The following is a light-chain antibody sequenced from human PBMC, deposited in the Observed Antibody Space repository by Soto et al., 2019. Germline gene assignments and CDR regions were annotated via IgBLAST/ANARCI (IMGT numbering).Light chain of an antibody. CDR1: QSVSSTY. CDR2: DAS. J-gene: IGKJ5*01. Sequence: IVLTQSPGTLSLSPGERATLSCRAGQSVSSTYLAWYQQRPGQAPRLLIYDASYRATDIPPRFSGSGSGTDFTLTISSLEPEDFAVYYCQQRRSWPPTITFGQGTRLEIK. V-gene: IGKV3-11*01. CDR3: QQRRSWPPTIT.